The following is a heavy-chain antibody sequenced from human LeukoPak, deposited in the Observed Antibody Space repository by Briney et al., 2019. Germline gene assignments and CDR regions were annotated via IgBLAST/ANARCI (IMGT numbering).Heavy chain of an antibody. CDR3: ARKLGIFTVTTALDY. D-gene: IGHD4-17*01. Sequence: SETLSLTCAVYGGSFSGYYWSWIRQPPGKGLEWIGEINHSGSTNYNPSLKSRVTIPVDTSKKQFSLKLSSVTAADTAVYYCARKLGIFTVTTALDYWGQGTLVTVSS. CDR1: GGSFSGYY. CDR2: INHSGST. V-gene: IGHV4-34*01. J-gene: IGHJ4*02.